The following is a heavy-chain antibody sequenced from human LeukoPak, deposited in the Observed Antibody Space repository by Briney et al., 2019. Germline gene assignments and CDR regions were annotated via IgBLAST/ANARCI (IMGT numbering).Heavy chain of an antibody. D-gene: IGHD1-26*01. V-gene: IGHV1-69*13. CDR2: IIPIFGTA. CDR3: ARDPPTDSGSYLSEFDY. J-gene: IGHJ4*02. Sequence: ASVKVSCKASGGTFSSYVINWVRQAPGQGLEWMGGIIPIFGTANYAQKFQGRVTITADESTSTAYMELSSLRSEDTAVYYCARDPPTDSGSYLSEFDYWGQGTLVTVSS. CDR1: GGTFSSYV.